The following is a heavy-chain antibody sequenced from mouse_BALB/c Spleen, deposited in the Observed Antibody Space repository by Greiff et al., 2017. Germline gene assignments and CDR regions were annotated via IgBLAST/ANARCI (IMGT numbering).Heavy chain of an antibody. CDR2: INPSNGGT. Sequence: QVQLQQPGAELVKPGASVKLSCKASGYTFTSYYMYWVKQRPGQGLEWIGGINPSNGGTNFNEKFKSKATLTVDKSSSTAYMQLSSLTSEDSTVYYCTRKQGSWFAYWGQGTLVTVSA. CDR1: GYTFTSYY. J-gene: IGHJ3*01. CDR3: TRKQGSWFAY. V-gene: IGHV1S81*02.